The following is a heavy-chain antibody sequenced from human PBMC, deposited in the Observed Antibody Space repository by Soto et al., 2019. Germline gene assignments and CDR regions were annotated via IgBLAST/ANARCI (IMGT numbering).Heavy chain of an antibody. Sequence: ASVKVSFKASGYTFTSYGISWVRQAPGQGLEWMGWISAYNGNTNYAQKLQGRVTMTTDTSTSTAYMELRSLRSDDTAVYYCARDRPNSSPSDAFDIWGQGTMVTVSS. CDR1: GYTFTSYG. J-gene: IGHJ3*02. D-gene: IGHD6-13*01. CDR2: ISAYNGNT. V-gene: IGHV1-18*01. CDR3: ARDRPNSSPSDAFDI.